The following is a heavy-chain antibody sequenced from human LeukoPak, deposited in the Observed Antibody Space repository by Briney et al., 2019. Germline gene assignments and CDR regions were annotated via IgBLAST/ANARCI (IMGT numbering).Heavy chain of an antibody. D-gene: IGHD2-15*01. CDR2: INKDGSEK. Sequence: PGGSLRLSCAASGFTFSRYWMSWVRQAPGKGLEWVANINKDGSEKYYVDSVKGRFTISRDNAKNSLHLQVNSLRAEDTAVYYCARPELPGWSVLFDYWGQGTLVTVSS. J-gene: IGHJ4*02. CDR3: ARPELPGWSVLFDY. V-gene: IGHV3-7*01. CDR1: GFTFSRYW.